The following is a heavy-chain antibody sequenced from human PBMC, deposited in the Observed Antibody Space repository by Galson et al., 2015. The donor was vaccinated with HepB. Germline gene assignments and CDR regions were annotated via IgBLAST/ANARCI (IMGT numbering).Heavy chain of an antibody. Sequence: SLRLSCAASGFTFSYYAIHWVRQAPGKGLEWVAVISYDGSHRYYADSVKDRFTISRDNSNNTVYLEMNSLRAEDSAVYYCTRERGGGGVTTFGVILPLGIFDYWGPGTLVAVSS. J-gene: IGHJ4*02. CDR1: GFTFSYYA. D-gene: IGHD3-3*01. CDR2: ISYDGSHR. V-gene: IGHV3-30-3*01. CDR3: TRERGGGGVTTFGVILPLGIFDY.